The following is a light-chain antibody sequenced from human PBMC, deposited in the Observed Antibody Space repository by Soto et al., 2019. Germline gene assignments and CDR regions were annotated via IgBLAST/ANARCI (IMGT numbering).Light chain of an antibody. CDR2: GAS. Sequence: EIVMTQSPATLSVSPGERATLSCRASQSISSNLAWYQQRPGQAPRLLXYGASTRATDTPVRFRGRGSGTEFTLTISSLQSEDFAVYYCQQYNNWPPSIIFGQGTRLEIK. J-gene: IGKJ5*01. CDR1: QSISSN. CDR3: QQYNNWPPSII. V-gene: IGKV3-15*01.